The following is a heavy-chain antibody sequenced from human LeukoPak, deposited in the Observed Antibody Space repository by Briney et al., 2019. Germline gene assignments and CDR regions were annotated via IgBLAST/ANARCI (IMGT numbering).Heavy chain of an antibody. J-gene: IGHJ3*02. CDR3: VRVKNPTVTLDAFDI. D-gene: IGHD4-17*01. CDR1: GFTFSSYS. CDR2: IKQDESEK. V-gene: IGHV3-7*01. Sequence: GGSLRLSCAASGFTFSSYSMNWVRQAPGKGLEWVANIKQDESEKNYVDSVKGRFTISRDNAKNSLYLQMNSLRAEDTAVYYCVRVKNPTVTLDAFDIWGQGTMVTVSS.